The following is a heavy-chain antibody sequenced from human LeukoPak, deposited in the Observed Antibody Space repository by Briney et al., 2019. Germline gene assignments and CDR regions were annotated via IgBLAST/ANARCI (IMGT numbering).Heavy chain of an antibody. J-gene: IGHJ5*02. CDR3: ARGATMVRGVVPAYNWFDP. D-gene: IGHD3-10*01. CDR2: IYYSGST. CDR1: GGSISSYC. V-gene: IGHV4-59*01. Sequence: SETLSLTCTVSGGSISSYCWSWIRQPPGKGLEWIGYIYYSGSTNYNPPLKSRVTISVDTSKNQFSLKLSSVTAADTAVYYCARGATMVRGVVPAYNWFDPWGQGTLVTVSS.